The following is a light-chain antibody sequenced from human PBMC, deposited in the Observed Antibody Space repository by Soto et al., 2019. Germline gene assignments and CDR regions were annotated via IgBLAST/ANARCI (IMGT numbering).Light chain of an antibody. CDR3: CSSTGISTFL. CDR2: EVS. CDR1: TSDIGTYSY. V-gene: IGLV2-14*01. J-gene: IGLJ1*01. Sequence: QSVLTQPASVSGSPRQSTTISCTGTTSDIGTYSYVSWYQQHAGKAPKLIIYEVSHRPSGVSNRFSGSKSGSTASLTISGLQAEDEAHYYCCSSTGISTFLFGTGAKVTV.